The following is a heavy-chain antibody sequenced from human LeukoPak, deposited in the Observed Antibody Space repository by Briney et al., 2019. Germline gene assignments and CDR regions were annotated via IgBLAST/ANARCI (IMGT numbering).Heavy chain of an antibody. V-gene: IGHV3-23*01. CDR1: GFTFSSYA. J-gene: IGHJ3*02. D-gene: IGHD4-23*01. Sequence: GGSLRLSCAASGFTFSSYAMNWVRQAPGKGLEWVSGIGYTGDSTFYADSVKGRFTVSRDSSRNTLFLHMNSLRAEDTALYYCAKSPTVDAAFDIWGQGTMVTVSS. CDR3: AKSPTVDAAFDI. CDR2: IGYTGDST.